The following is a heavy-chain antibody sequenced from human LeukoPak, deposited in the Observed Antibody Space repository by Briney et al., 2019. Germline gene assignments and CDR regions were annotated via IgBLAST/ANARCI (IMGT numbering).Heavy chain of an antibody. Sequence: SETLSLTCAVYIGSFSDFHWSWIRQPPGKGLEWIAEINHSGSTNYNPSLKSRVTISVDTSKNQFSLKLSSVTAADTAMYYCARDRKSFSGRFFSYAYYYYMDVWGKGTTVTVSS. CDR1: IGSFSDFH. CDR2: INHSGST. CDR3: ARDRKSFSGRFFSYAYYYYMDV. V-gene: IGHV4-34*01. J-gene: IGHJ6*03. D-gene: IGHD1-26*01.